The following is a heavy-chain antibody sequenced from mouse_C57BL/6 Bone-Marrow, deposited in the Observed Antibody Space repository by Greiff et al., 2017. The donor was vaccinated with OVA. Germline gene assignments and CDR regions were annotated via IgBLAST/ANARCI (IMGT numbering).Heavy chain of an antibody. V-gene: IGHV1-64*01. D-gene: IGHD4-1*01. CDR1: GYTFTSYW. Sequence: QVQLQQPGAELVKPGASVKLSCKASGYTFTSYWMHWVKQRPGQGLEWIGMIHPNSGSTNYNEKFKSKATLTVDKSSSTAYMQLSSLTSEDSAVYYCAREGTTGTSWFAYWGQGTLVTVSA. J-gene: IGHJ3*01. CDR3: AREGTTGTSWFAY. CDR2: IHPNSGST.